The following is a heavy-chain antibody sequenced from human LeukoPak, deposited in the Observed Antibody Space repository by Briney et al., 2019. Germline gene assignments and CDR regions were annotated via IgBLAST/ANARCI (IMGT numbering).Heavy chain of an antibody. D-gene: IGHD2/OR15-2a*01. CDR1: GFTFSRNW. CDR3: AKLLGTVTTYDY. J-gene: IGHJ4*02. Sequence: GGSLRLSCEASGFTFSRNWMSWVRQAPGKGLEWVASINPDGSQKFYVDSVKGRFTIFRDNTKSSLYLEMNSLGAEDTAMYYCAKLLGTVTTYDYWGQGIRVTVSS. CDR2: INPDGSQK. V-gene: IGHV3-7*01.